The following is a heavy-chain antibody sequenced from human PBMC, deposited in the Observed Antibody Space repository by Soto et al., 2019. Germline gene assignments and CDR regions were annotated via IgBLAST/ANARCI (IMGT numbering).Heavy chain of an antibody. CDR3: ARYIYGQGFKA. D-gene: IGHD3-3*02. V-gene: IGHV1-8*01. CDR2: MRANSGDT. J-gene: IGHJ5*02. CDR1: GDTFTNFD. Sequence: QVQLVQPGAEVRKPGASVKVSCKASGDTFTNFDFNWVRQATGQGLEWIGWMRANSGDTGHAQKFQGRVSMTRDTSMSTAYMELSSLRAEDTAMYYCARYIYGQGFKAWGQGTLVFVSS.